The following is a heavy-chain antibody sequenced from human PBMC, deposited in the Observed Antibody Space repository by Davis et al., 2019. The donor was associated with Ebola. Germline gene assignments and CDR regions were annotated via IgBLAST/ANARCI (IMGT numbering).Heavy chain of an antibody. Sequence: GESLKISCAASGFTFSGYGMHWVRQAPGKGLEWVAVISYDGSNKYYADSVKGRFTISRDNSKNTLYLQMNSLRAEDTAVYYCAKEGSYRNFDYWGQGTLVTVSS. J-gene: IGHJ4*02. CDR3: AKEGSYRNFDY. V-gene: IGHV3-30*18. CDR1: GFTFSGYG. CDR2: ISYDGSNK. D-gene: IGHD4-11*01.